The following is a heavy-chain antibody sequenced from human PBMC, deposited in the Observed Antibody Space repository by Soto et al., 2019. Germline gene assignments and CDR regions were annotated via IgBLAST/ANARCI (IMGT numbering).Heavy chain of an antibody. Sequence: QVQLVESGGGVVQPGRSLRLSCAASGFTFSSYAMHWVRQAPGKGLEWVAVISYDGSNKYYADSVKGRFTISRDNSKNTLYLQMNSLRAEDTAVYYCARDPPPYSSSSMHYYYYGMDVWGQGTTVTVSS. CDR2: ISYDGSNK. J-gene: IGHJ6*02. CDR3: ARDPPPYSSSSMHYYYYGMDV. D-gene: IGHD6-6*01. V-gene: IGHV3-30-3*01. CDR1: GFTFSSYA.